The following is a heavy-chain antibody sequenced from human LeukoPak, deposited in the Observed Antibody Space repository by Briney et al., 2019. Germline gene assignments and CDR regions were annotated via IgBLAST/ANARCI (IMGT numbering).Heavy chain of an antibody. CDR1: GYTFTSYD. J-gene: IGHJ4*02. Sequence: ASVKVSCKASGYTFTSYDINWVRQATREGRGWMGWMNPNSGNTGYAQKFQGRVTMTRNTSISTAYMELSSLRSEDTAVYYCARGGSRSDYGSGIDYWGKGTLVTVSS. CDR2: MNPNSGNT. CDR3: ARGGSRSDYGSGIDY. D-gene: IGHD3-10*01. V-gene: IGHV1-8*01.